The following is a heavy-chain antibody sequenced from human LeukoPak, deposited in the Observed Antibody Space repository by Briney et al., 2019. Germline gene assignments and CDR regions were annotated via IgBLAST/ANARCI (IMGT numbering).Heavy chain of an antibody. V-gene: IGHV3-9*01. J-gene: IGHJ4*02. CDR3: AKEGLRYDSSGYPYFDY. CDR1: GFTFDDYA. D-gene: IGHD3-22*01. Sequence: GGSLRLSCAASGFTFDDYAMHWVRQAPGKGLEWVSGISWNSGSIGYADSVKGRFTISRDNAKNSLYLQMYSLRAEDTALYYCAKEGLRYDSSGYPYFDYWGQGTLVTVSS. CDR2: ISWNSGSI.